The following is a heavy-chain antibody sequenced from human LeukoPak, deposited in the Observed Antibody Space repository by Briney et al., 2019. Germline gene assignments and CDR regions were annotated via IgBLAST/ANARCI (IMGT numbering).Heavy chain of an antibody. CDR1: GFTFSSYA. J-gene: IGHJ4*02. Sequence: GSLRLSCVASGFTFSSYAMSWVRQPPGKGLEWIGEINHSGSTNYNPSLKSRVTISVDTSKNQFSLKLSSVTAADTAVYYCARARDIVVVPAAIEFDYWGQGTLVTVSS. CDR2: INHSGST. D-gene: IGHD2-2*02. V-gene: IGHV4-34*01. CDR3: ARARDIVVVPAAIEFDY.